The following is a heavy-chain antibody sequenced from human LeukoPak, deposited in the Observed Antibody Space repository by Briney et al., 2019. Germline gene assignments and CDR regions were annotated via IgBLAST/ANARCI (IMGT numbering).Heavy chain of an antibody. CDR1: GFTFSSYG. Sequence: PGRSLRLSCAASGFTFSSYGMHWVRQAPGKGLEWVAVTSFDGTKKYYTESVKGRFTISRDNSKNTLHLQMNSLRAEDTVVYYCAKGEGENWGQGTLVTVSS. V-gene: IGHV3-30*18. CDR3: AKGEGEN. CDR2: TSFDGTKK. D-gene: IGHD3-16*01. J-gene: IGHJ4*02.